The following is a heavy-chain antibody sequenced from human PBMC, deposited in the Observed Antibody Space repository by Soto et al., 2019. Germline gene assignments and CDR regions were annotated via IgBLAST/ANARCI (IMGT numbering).Heavy chain of an antibody. Sequence: VGSLRLSCAASGFTFSRDGMSWVRQAPGKGPEWVSFITDNGGSTYYADSVKGRFTISRDNTKNTLFLQMNSLRAEDTAVYYCAKERATTTAFDYWGQGALVTVSS. J-gene: IGHJ4*02. V-gene: IGHV3-23*01. CDR2: ITDNGGST. D-gene: IGHD4-17*01. CDR1: GFTFSRDG. CDR3: AKERATTTAFDY.